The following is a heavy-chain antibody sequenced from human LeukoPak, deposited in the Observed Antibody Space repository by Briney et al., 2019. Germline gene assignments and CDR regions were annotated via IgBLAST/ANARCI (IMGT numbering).Heavy chain of an antibody. CDR1: GFTFGDYA. CDR3: QKYSSSSFDF. V-gene: IGHV3-49*03. CDR2: VRSKIYAETT. D-gene: IGHD6-6*01. Sequence: GGSLRLSCTGSGFTFGDYAISWFRQAPGKGLEWVSFVRSKIYAETTEYAASVKGRFTISRDDSKSIAYLQMNSLKTEDTAVYPCQKYSSSSFDFWGQGTLVTVSS. J-gene: IGHJ4*02.